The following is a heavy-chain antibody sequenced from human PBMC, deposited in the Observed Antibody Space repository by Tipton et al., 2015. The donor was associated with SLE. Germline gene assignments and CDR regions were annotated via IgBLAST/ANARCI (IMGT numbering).Heavy chain of an antibody. D-gene: IGHD6-6*01. CDR3: SRAGAVRPPDY. CDR1: GFTLSAYN. V-gene: IGHV3-48*01. CDR2: ISSSSTTI. J-gene: IGHJ4*02. Sequence: SLRLSCSASGFTLSAYNMNWVRQAPGKGLEWVSYISSSSTTIYYADSVRGRFTVSRDNAKNSLYLQMNNLGAKDTAVYYCSRAGAVRPPDYWGQGTLVTVSS.